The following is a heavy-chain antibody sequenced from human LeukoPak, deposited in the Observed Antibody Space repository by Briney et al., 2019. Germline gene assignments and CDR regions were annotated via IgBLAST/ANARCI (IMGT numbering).Heavy chain of an antibody. Sequence: PSETLSLTCAVYGGSFSGYYWTWIRQPPGKGLEWIGEINHSGSTNYNPSLKSRVTISVDTSKNQFSLKLTSVTAADTAVYYCAREGTGSHGDSWGQGNPVTVSS. D-gene: IGHD3/OR15-3a*01. CDR2: INHSGST. J-gene: IGHJ5*01. V-gene: IGHV4-34*01. CDR1: GGSFSGYY. CDR3: AREGTGSHGDS.